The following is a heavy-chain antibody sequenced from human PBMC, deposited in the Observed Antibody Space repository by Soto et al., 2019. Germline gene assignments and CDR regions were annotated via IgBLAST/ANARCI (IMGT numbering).Heavy chain of an antibody. CDR2: ISSSGSTI. CDR3: ARVCSGGSCEEADAFDI. J-gene: IGHJ3*02. D-gene: IGHD2-15*01. V-gene: IGHV3-11*01. CDR1: GFTFSDYY. Sequence: GGSLRLSCAASGFTFSDYYMSWIRQAPGKGLEWVSYISSSGSTIYYADSVKGRFTISRDNAKNSLYLQMNSLRAEDTAVYYCARVCSGGSCEEADAFDIWGQGTMVTVSS.